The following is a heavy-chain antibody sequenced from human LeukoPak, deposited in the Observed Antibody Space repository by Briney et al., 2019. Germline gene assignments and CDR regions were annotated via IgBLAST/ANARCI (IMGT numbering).Heavy chain of an antibody. Sequence: SETLSLTCAVYGGSFSGYYWSWIRQPPGKGLEWIGEINHSGSTNYNPSLKSRVTISVDTSKNQFSLKLSSVTAADTAVYYCARGNGGYRPFDYWGQGTLVTVSS. CDR2: INHSGST. J-gene: IGHJ4*02. CDR1: GGSFSGYY. CDR3: ARGNGGYRPFDY. V-gene: IGHV4-34*01. D-gene: IGHD3-22*01.